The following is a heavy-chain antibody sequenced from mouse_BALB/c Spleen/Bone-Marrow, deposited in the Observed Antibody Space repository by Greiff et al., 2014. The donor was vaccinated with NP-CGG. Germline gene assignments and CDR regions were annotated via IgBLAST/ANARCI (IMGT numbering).Heavy chain of an antibody. D-gene: IGHD1-1*01. J-gene: IGHJ2*01. CDR3: ARDHYYGSSYLDY. V-gene: IGHV3-6*02. CDR2: ITYDGSS. CDR1: GYSITSGYY. Sequence: VQLQQSGPGLVKPSQSLSLTYSVTGYSITSGYYWYWIRQFPGNRLEWMGYITYDGSSNYNPSLKNRISITRDTSENQFFLKLNSVTTEDTATYYCARDHYYGSSYLDYWGQGTTLTVSS.